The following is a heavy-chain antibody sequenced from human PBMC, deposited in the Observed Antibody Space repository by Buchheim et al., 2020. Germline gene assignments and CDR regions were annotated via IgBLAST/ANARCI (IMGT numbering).Heavy chain of an antibody. V-gene: IGHV4-30-4*07. CDR1: GGSISSGGYS. CDR2: IYYSGST. CDR3: ARGLYYDSSGYYFDY. Sequence: QVQLQESGPGLVKPSQTLSLTCAVSGGSISSGGYSWSWIRQPPGKGLEWIGYIYYSGSTYYNPSLKSRVTISVDTSKKQFCLKLSSVTAADTAVYYCARGLYYDSSGYYFDYWGQGTL. J-gene: IGHJ4*02. D-gene: IGHD3-22*01.